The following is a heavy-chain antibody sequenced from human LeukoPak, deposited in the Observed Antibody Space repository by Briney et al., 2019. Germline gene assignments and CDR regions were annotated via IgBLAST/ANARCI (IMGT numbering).Heavy chain of an antibody. CDR3: AKGGDYEIYYYYYYMDV. CDR1: GFTFSNYW. Sequence: GGSLRLSCAASGFTFSNYWMHWVRQAPGKGLVWVSRINSDGINTSYADSVKGRFTISRDNAKNTLNLQMNSLRAEDTAVYYCAKGGDYEIYYYYYYMDVWGKGTTVTVSS. J-gene: IGHJ6*03. D-gene: IGHD4-17*01. V-gene: IGHV3-74*01. CDR2: INSDGINT.